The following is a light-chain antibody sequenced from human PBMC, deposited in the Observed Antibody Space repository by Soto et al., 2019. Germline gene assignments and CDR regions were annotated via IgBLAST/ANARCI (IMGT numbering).Light chain of an antibody. J-gene: IGKJ1*01. CDR2: DAS. V-gene: IGKV1-5*01. CDR3: QQDYNYPWT. CDR1: QNINKR. Sequence: DIQMTQSPFTLSASVGDRVTITCRASQNINKRLAWHQQKPGKAPKVLIYDASNLKSGVPSRFSGSGSGTEFILTISSLQPDDFATYYCQQDYNYPWTFGQGTKVEIK.